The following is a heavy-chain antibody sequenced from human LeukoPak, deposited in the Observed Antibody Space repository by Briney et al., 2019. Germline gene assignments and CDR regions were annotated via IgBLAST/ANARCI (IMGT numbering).Heavy chain of an antibody. Sequence: PGGSLRLSCAASGFTLDDYAMHWVRQAPGKSLEWVSRISWNRGSIGYADSVKGRFTISRDNAKMSLYLQMNSLRAEDTALYYCAKGYCSSISCHADYWGQGTLVTASS. CDR1: GFTLDDYA. CDR2: ISWNRGSI. J-gene: IGHJ4*02. V-gene: IGHV3-9*01. CDR3: AKGYCSSISCHADY. D-gene: IGHD2-2*01.